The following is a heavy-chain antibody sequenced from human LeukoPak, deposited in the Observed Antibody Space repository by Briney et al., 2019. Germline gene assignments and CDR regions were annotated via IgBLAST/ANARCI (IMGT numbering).Heavy chain of an antibody. CDR2: ISSSGSTI. CDR1: GFTFSDYY. CDR3: ARYDSSGYYVGAFDI. Sequence: GGSLRLSCAASGFTFSDYYMSWIRQAPGKALEWVSYISSSGSTIYYADSVKGRFTISRDNAKNSLYLQMNSLRAEDTAVYYCARYDSSGYYVGAFDIWGQGTMVTVSS. J-gene: IGHJ3*02. D-gene: IGHD3-22*01. V-gene: IGHV3-11*04.